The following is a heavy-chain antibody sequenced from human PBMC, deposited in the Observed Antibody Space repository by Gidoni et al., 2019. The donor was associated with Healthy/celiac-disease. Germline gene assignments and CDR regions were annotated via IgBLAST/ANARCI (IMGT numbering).Heavy chain of an antibody. CDR3: ARDQSMVPY. J-gene: IGHJ4*02. CDR2: IIPICGTA. V-gene: IGHV1-69*01. CDR1: GGTFSSSA. Sequence: QVQLFQSGAEVQTPGHSVKVSCTPSGGTFSSSAISWVGQAPGQGLEWMGGIIPICGTANYAQKFQGRVTITADESTSTAYMELSSLRSEDTAVYYCARDQSMVPYWGQGTLVTVSS. D-gene: IGHD2-8*01.